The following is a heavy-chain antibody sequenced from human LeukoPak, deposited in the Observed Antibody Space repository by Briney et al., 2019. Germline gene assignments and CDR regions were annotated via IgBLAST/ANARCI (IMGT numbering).Heavy chain of an antibody. Sequence: RSSETLSLTCTVSGGSISSSSYYWGWIRQPPGKGREWIGSSYYSGSTYYNPSLKSRVTISVDPSKNQFALMLSSVTAADTAAYYCAKQEDHDAFDIWGQGTMVTVSS. D-gene: IGHD2-15*01. J-gene: IGHJ3*02. CDR3: AKQEDHDAFDI. V-gene: IGHV4-39*01. CDR1: GGSISSSSYY. CDR2: SYYSGST.